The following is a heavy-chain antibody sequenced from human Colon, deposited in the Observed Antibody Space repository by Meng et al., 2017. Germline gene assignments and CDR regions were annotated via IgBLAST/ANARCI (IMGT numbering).Heavy chain of an antibody. J-gene: IGHJ4*02. CDR1: GCTFSDYY. V-gene: IGHV3-11*01. CDR2: ISGSGSSV. D-gene: IGHD2-2*02. Sequence: LLVGAGGCLVKAVGGLRLSWATSGCTFSDYYITWIRQAPGKALEWLSYISGSGSSVYYSDTMKGPITISRDNAKNSLYLQMDSLRADDTAVYYCARGRYRSTHWGQGTLVTVSS. CDR3: ARGRYRSTH.